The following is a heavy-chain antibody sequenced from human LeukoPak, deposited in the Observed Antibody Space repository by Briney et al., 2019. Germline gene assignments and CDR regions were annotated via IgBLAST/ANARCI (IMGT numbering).Heavy chain of an antibody. D-gene: IGHD2-2*01. CDR1: GFTFDDYA. Sequence: GGSLRLSCAASGFTFDDYAMHWVRQAPGKGLEWVSGISWNSGSIGYADSVKGRFTISRDNAKNSLYLQMNSLRAEDTALYYCAKEGYQLLFYYYGMDVWGQGTTVTVSS. CDR3: AKEGYQLLFYYYGMDV. V-gene: IGHV3-9*01. J-gene: IGHJ6*02. CDR2: ISWNSGSI.